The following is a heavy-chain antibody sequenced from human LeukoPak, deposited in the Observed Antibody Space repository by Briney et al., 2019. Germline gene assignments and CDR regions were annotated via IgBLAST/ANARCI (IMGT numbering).Heavy chain of an antibody. D-gene: IGHD6-13*01. V-gene: IGHV4-59*08. Sequence: PSETLSLTCTVSGGSISSHYWSWIRQPPGKGLEWIGYNYYSGSTNYNPSPKSRVTISVDTYKSQFSLKVSSVTAADTAVYDCARRSIAAAGNYFDYCGEGTLVTVSS. CDR3: ARRSIAAAGNYFDY. J-gene: IGHJ4*02. CDR2: NYYSGST. CDR1: GGSISSHY.